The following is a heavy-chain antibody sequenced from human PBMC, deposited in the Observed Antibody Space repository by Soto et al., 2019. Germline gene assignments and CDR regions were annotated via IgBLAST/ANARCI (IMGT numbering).Heavy chain of an antibody. CDR1: GYSFTSYW. D-gene: IGHD3-10*01. V-gene: IGHV5-10-1*01. J-gene: IGHJ3*02. Sequence: PGESLKISCKGSGYSFTSYWISWVRQMTGKGLEWMGRIDPSDSYTNYSPSFQGHVTISADKSISTAYLQWSSLKASDTAMYYCARRNYYCSGSYNKRPPNEAFDIWGQGTMVTVSS. CDR3: ARRNYYCSGSYNKRPPNEAFDI. CDR2: IDPSDSYT.